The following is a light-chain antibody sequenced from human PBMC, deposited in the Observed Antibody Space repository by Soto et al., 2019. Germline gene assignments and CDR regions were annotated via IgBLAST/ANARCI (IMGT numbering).Light chain of an antibody. CDR2: EVT. CDR1: SEDVGGYNY. V-gene: IGLV2-14*01. CDR3: SSYTSSNTLV. Sequence: ALTQPPSVSGSPGQSITISCSGTSEDVGGYNYVSWYQHHPGKAPKLMIYEVTNRPSGLSNRFSGSKSGSTASLTISGLQAQDEADYYCSSYTSSNTLVFGTGTKVTVL. J-gene: IGLJ1*01.